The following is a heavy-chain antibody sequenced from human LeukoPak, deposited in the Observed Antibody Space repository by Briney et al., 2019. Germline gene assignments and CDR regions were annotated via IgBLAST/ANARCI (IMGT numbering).Heavy chain of an antibody. J-gene: IGHJ4*02. CDR1: GFTFSSYA. CDR2: IWYDGSKK. CDR3: ATYNSGTLDY. Sequence: PGGSLRLSCAASGFTFSSYAMSWVRQAPGKGLEWVAIIWYDGSKKYCADSVKGRFTVSRDNSNNMLYLQMDSLRAEDTAVYYCATYNSGTLDYWGQGTLVTVSS. D-gene: IGHD1-1*01. V-gene: IGHV3-33*03.